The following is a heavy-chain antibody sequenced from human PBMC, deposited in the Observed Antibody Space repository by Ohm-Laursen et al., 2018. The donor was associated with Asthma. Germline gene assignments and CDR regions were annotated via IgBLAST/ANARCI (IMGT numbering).Heavy chain of an antibody. CDR1: GFIFTNYG. Sequence: SLRLSCAASGFIFTNYGMHWVRQGPGEGLVWISHIFPDGRRTNYADSVKGRFTISRDDAKNTLYLQMNSLRADDTAVYYCARGNLEGLQWGQGTLVTVSS. CDR2: IFPDGRRT. D-gene: IGHD5-24*01. J-gene: IGHJ4*02. V-gene: IGHV3-74*01. CDR3: ARGNLEGLQ.